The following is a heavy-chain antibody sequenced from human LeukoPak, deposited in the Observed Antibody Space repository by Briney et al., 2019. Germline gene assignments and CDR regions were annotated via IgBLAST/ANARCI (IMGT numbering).Heavy chain of an antibody. CDR3: ARTQKYYDLWSGMN. D-gene: IGHD3-3*01. V-gene: IGHV3-11*04. Sequence: PGGSLRLSCAATGFTFSDYYMSWLRQAPGEGLKWISYISSSGSADYYADSVQGRFTVSRDNAKSSLYLQMNSLRAEDTAVYYCARTQKYYDLWSGMNWGQGTLVTVSS. CDR1: GFTFSDYY. CDR2: ISSSGSAD. J-gene: IGHJ4*02.